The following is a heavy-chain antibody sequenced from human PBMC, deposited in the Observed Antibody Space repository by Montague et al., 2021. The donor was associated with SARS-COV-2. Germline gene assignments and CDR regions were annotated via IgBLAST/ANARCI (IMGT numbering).Heavy chain of an antibody. Sequence: SLRLSGAASGFSFPTYWMNWVRQFPGKGLVWVAAINGDGMTTEYADFVRGRFTISRDNAKSVLFLQMDSLTVGDTALYFCSRVLVPSTAPFDLWGHGTVVTVGS. J-gene: IGHJ3*01. CDR2: INGDGMTT. D-gene: IGHD1-1*01. CDR3: SRVLVPSTAPFDL. V-gene: IGHV3-74*03. CDR1: GFSFPTYW.